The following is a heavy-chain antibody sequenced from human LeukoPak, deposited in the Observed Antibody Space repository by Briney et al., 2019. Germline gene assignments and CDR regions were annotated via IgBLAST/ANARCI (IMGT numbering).Heavy chain of an antibody. V-gene: IGHV3-33*01. J-gene: IGHJ6*04. CDR2: IWYDGSNK. Sequence: PGGSLRLSCAASGFTFSSYGMHWVRQAPGKGLEWVAVIWYDGSNKYYADSVKGRFTISRDNSKNTLYLQMNSLGAEDTAVYYCARVCGDCYYYGMDVWGKGTTVTVSS. CDR3: ARVCGDCYYYGMDV. D-gene: IGHD2-21*01. CDR1: GFTFSSYG.